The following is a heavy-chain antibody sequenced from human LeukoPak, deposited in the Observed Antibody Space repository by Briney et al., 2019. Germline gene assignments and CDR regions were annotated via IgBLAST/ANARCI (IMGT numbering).Heavy chain of an antibody. Sequence: ASVKVSCKASGYTFINYYIHWVRQAPGQGLEWMGIINPSGGSTSYAQKFQGRVTMTRDTSTSTVYMELSSLRSEDTAVYYCARVPERIGESGTFPDYWGQGTLVTVSS. CDR2: INPSGGST. CDR1: GYTFINYY. CDR3: ARVPERIGESGTFPDY. V-gene: IGHV1-46*01. J-gene: IGHJ4*02. D-gene: IGHD2/OR15-2a*01.